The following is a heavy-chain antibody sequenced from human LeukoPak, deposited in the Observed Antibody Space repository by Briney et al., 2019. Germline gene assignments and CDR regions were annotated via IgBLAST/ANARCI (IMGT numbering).Heavy chain of an antibody. CDR3: ARASRDYYDYVWGSYRHDY. Sequence: GGSLRLSCAASGFTFSSYWMSWVRQAPGKGLEWVANIKQDGSEKYYVDSVKGRFTISRDNAKNSLYLQMNSLRAEDTAVYYCARASRDYYDYVWGSYRHDYWGQGTLVTVSS. CDR1: GFTFSSYW. J-gene: IGHJ4*02. D-gene: IGHD3-16*02. CDR2: IKQDGSEK. V-gene: IGHV3-7*04.